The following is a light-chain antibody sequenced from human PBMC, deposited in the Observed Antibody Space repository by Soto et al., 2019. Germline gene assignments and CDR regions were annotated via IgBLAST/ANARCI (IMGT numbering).Light chain of an antibody. Sequence: SYELTQPPSVSVSPGQTASITCSGDKWGDKYACWYQQKPDQSPVLVIYQDSKRPSGIPERFSGSNSGNTATLTISGTQAMDEADYYCQAWDSSVVFGGGTKLTVL. J-gene: IGLJ2*01. CDR3: QAWDSSVV. CDR1: KWGDKY. V-gene: IGLV3-1*01. CDR2: QDS.